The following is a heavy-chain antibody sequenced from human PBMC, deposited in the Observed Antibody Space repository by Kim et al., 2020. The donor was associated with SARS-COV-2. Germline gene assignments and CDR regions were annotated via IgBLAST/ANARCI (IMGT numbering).Heavy chain of an antibody. CDR3: AKDRLWFGELLKGAGFAFDI. CDR1: GFTFSSYA. J-gene: IGHJ3*02. D-gene: IGHD3-10*01. V-gene: IGHV3-23*01. Sequence: GGSLRLSCAASGFTFSSYAMSWVRQAPGKGLEWVSAISGSGGSTYYADSVKGRFTISRDNSKNTLYLQMNSLRAEDTAVYYCAKDRLWFGELLKGAGFAFDIWGQGTMVTVSS. CDR2: ISGSGGST.